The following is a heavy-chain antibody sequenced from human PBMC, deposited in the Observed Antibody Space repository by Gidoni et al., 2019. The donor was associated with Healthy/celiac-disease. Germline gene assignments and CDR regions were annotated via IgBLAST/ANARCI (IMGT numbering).Heavy chain of an antibody. D-gene: IGHD1-26*01. CDR1: GFTFSGSA. CDR2: IRSKANSYAT. V-gene: IGHV3-73*02. Sequence: EVQLVESGGGLVQPGGSLKLSCAASGFTFSGSAMHWVRQASGKGLEWVGRIRSKANSYATAYAASVKGRFTISRDASKNTAYLQMNNLKTEDTAVYYCNFRGGSYLKEDYWGQGTLVTVSS. CDR3: NFRGGSYLKEDY. J-gene: IGHJ4*02.